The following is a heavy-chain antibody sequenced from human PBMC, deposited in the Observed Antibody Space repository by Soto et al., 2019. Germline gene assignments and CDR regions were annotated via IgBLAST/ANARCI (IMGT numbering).Heavy chain of an antibody. CDR2: INHSGST. Sequence: SETLSLTCAVHGGSFSGYYWSWIRQPPGKGLEWIGEINHSGSTNYNPSLKSRVTISVDTSKNQFSLKLSSVTAADTAVYYCARGGVLTGYYIFDYWGQGTLVTVSS. CDR3: ARGGVLTGYYIFDY. V-gene: IGHV4-34*01. D-gene: IGHD3-9*01. J-gene: IGHJ4*02. CDR1: GGSFSGYY.